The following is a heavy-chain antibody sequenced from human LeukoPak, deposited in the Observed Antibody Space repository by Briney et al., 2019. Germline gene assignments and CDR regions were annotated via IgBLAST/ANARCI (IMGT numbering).Heavy chain of an antibody. D-gene: IGHD3-22*01. CDR3: ARHYDSSGYYYVPDY. CDR1: GFTFSSYS. Sequence: GGSLRLSCAASGFTFSSYSMNWVRQAPGKGLEWVSYISSSSSTIYYADSVKGRFTISRDNAKNSPYLQMNSLRAEDTAVYYCARHYDSSGYYYVPDYWGQGTLVTVSS. J-gene: IGHJ4*02. CDR2: ISSSSSTI. V-gene: IGHV3-48*01.